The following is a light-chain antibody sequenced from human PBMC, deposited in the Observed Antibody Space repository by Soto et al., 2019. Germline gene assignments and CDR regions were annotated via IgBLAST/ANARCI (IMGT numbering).Light chain of an antibody. CDR2: KAS. CDR1: QSISTW. Sequence: DIQMTQSPSTLSASVGDRVTITCRANQSISTWLAWYQQEPGKAPKLLIYKASHLDSGVPSRFNGRGSGTELTLTLSSLHPYDFATYYCQQYNSYSRTFGQGTKVEIK. V-gene: IGKV1-5*03. J-gene: IGKJ1*01. CDR3: QQYNSYSRT.